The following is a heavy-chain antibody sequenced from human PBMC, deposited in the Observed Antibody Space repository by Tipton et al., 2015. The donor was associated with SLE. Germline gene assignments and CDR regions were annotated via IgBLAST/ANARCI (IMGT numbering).Heavy chain of an antibody. CDR3: ARDQDDFWSSFDAFDI. CDR1: GGSFSGYY. V-gene: IGHV4-34*01. Sequence: TLSLTCAVYGGSFSGYYWSWIRQPPGKGLEWIGEINHSGSANYNPSLKSRVSISVDTSENHISLRLTSVTAADTAIYYCARDQDDFWSSFDAFDIWGLGTMVTVTS. D-gene: IGHD3-3*01. J-gene: IGHJ3*02. CDR2: INHSGSA.